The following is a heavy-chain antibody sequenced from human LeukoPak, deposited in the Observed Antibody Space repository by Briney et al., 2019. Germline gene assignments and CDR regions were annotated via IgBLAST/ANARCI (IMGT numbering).Heavy chain of an antibody. CDR3: AKYYYDGSGRSFDY. J-gene: IGHJ4*02. CDR2: INGNGDNT. CDR1: GFTLSSYA. V-gene: IGHV3-23*01. Sequence: SGGSLRLSCAASGFTLSSYAMSWVRQAPGKGLEWVSSINGNGDNTYYADSEKGRFTISRDNSKNTLFLQLSSLRAEDTAVYYCAKYYYDGSGRSFDYWGQGTLVTVSS. D-gene: IGHD3-22*01.